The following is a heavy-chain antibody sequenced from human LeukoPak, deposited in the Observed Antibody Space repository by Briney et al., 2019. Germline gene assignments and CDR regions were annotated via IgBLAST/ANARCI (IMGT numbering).Heavy chain of an antibody. CDR1: GLTFSDYA. CDR3: AIPPINNFRRDC. J-gene: IGHJ4*02. V-gene: IGHV3-23*01. Sequence: GGSLRLSCAASGLTFSDYAMSWVRQAPGKGLEWVSAISSGGASAYYADSVKGRFTISRDNSKNTLYLQMNSLRAEDTAIYYCAIPPINNFRRDCWGQGALVTVSS. D-gene: IGHD1-1*01. CDR2: ISSGGASA.